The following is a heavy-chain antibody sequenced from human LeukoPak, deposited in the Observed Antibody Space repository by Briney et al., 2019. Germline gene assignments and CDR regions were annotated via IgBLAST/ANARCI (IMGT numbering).Heavy chain of an antibody. V-gene: IGHV1-2*06. CDR2: INPNSGGT. D-gene: IGHD6-19*01. Sequence: ASVKVSCKTSGYTFTGYYMHWVRQAPGQGLEWMGRINPNSGGTNYAQKFQGRVTMTRDTSISTAYMELSRLRSDDTAVYYCATLDGSGIAVAGYNWFDPWGQGTLVTVSS. CDR1: GYTFTGYY. J-gene: IGHJ5*02. CDR3: ATLDGSGIAVAGYNWFDP.